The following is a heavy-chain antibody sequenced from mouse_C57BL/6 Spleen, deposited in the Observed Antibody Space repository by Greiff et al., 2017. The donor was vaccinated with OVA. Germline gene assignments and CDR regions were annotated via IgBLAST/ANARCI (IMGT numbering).Heavy chain of an antibody. CDR3: ARWGGSSYVDV. CDR2: INPGSGGT. Sequence: VQLQQSGAELVRPGTSVKVSCKASGYAFTNYLIEWVKQRPGQGLAWIGVINPGSGGTNYNEKFKGKATLTADKSSSTAYMQLSSLTSEDSAVYFCARWGGSSYVDVWGTGTTVTVSS. J-gene: IGHJ1*03. V-gene: IGHV1-54*01. CDR1: GYAFTNYL. D-gene: IGHD1-1*01.